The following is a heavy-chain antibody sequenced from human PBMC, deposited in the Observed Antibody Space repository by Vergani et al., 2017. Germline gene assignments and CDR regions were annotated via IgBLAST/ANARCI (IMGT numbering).Heavy chain of an antibody. J-gene: IGHJ4*02. CDR1: GGSISSGDYY. V-gene: IGHV4-30-4*01. D-gene: IGHD6-13*01. CDR2: IYYSGST. CDR3: ARDYSSSWYDARPSYYFDY. Sequence: QVQLQESGPGLVKPSQTLSLTCTVSGGSISSGDYYWSWIRQPPGKGLEWIGYIYYSGSTYYNPSLKSRVTISVDTSKNQFSLKLSSVTAADTAVYYCARDYSSSWYDARPSYYFDYWGQGTLVTVSA.